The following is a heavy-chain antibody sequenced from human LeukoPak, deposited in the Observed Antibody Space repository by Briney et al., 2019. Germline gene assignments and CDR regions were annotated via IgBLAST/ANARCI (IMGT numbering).Heavy chain of an antibody. Sequence: SETLSLTCTLSGDSITSHYWSWIRQPAGEGLEWIGRIHTSGSTNYNPSLKSRVTMSVDTSKNQFSLKLSSVTAADTAVYYCARVGIAAAGRRAFDIWGQGTMVTVSS. CDR2: IHTSGST. CDR3: ARVGIAAAGRRAFDI. CDR1: GDSITSHY. D-gene: IGHD6-13*01. J-gene: IGHJ3*02. V-gene: IGHV4-4*07.